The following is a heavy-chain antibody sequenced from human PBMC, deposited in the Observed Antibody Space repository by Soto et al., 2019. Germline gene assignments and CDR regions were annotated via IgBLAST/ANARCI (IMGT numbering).Heavy chain of an antibody. CDR1: GFTFRNYV. V-gene: IGHV3-23*01. CDR2: ISPSGADT. D-gene: IGHD2-15*01. Sequence: EVQLLESGGGLIQPGGSLRLSCAASGFTFRNYVMSWVRQAPGKGLEWFSAISPSGADTYYADSVKGRFTTSRDNSKYTLDLQMNSLRAEDTAIYYCAKGSSGSRPYYFDYWGQGTLVTVSS. CDR3: AKGSSGSRPYYFDY. J-gene: IGHJ4*02.